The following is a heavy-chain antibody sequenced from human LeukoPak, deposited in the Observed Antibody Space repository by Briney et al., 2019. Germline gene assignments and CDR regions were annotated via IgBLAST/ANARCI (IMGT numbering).Heavy chain of an antibody. D-gene: IGHD6-19*01. Sequence: ASVKVSCKASGGTFSSYAISWVRQAPGQGLEWLGWISAYSGRTNYAQKVQGRVAMTTDTSTSTAYMELRSLRFDDTAIYYCARETRHSGGVFDYWGQGTLVTVSS. CDR1: GGTFSSYA. J-gene: IGHJ4*02. CDR3: ARETRHSGGVFDY. CDR2: ISAYSGRT. V-gene: IGHV1-18*01.